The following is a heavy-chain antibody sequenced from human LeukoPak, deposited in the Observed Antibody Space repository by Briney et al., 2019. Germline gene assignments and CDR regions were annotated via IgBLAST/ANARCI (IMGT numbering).Heavy chain of an antibody. CDR2: MYYSGST. Sequence: SETLSLTCTVSGGSISSSSYYWGWVRQPPGKGLEWVGSMYYSGSTYYSPSLKSRVTTSVDTSKNQFSLKLSSVTAADTAVYYCARHHSGSAVYFQHWGQGTLVTVSS. J-gene: IGHJ1*01. CDR3: ARHHSGSAVYFQH. CDR1: GGSISSSSYY. V-gene: IGHV4-39*01. D-gene: IGHD6-19*01.